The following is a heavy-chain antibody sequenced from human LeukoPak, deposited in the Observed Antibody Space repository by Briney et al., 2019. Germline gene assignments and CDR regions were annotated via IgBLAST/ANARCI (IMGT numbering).Heavy chain of an antibody. J-gene: IGHJ4*02. CDR3: AREGSTILIPPFYFDY. CDR2: INPNSGGT. V-gene: IGHV1-2*02. CDR1: GYTFSGHY. D-gene: IGHD2-8*01. Sequence: GASVKVSCKASGYTFSGHYIHWVRQAPGQGLEWMGWINPNSGGTNYVQNFQGRVIMTRDTAINTVYMELGRLRRDDTAVYYCAREGSTILIPPFYFDYWGQGTLVTVSS.